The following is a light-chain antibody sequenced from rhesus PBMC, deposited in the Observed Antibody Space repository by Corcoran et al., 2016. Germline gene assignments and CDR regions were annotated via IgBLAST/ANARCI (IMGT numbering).Light chain of an antibody. V-gene: IGKV1-22*01. J-gene: IGKJ1*01. Sequence: DIQMTQSPSSLSASVGDTVTLTCRASQSISSWLAWYQQKPGKAPKLLIYKASTLQSGVPSRFRGSGSGTDFTLTISSLQSEDFEIYYCQQYSSSPWTFGQGTKVEIK. CDR2: KAS. CDR1: QSISSW. CDR3: QQYSSSPWT.